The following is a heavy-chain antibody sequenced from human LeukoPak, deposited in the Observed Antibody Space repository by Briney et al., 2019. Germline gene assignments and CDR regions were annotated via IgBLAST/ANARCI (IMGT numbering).Heavy chain of an antibody. CDR2: IYSGGST. CDR3: ASGDMITPYYFDY. Sequence: GGSLRLSCAASGFTFSSNYMSWVRQAPGKGLEWVSVIYSGGSTYYADSVKGRFTISRDNSKNTLYLQMNSLRAEDTAVYYCASGDMITPYYFDYWGQGTLVTVSS. D-gene: IGHD3-16*01. V-gene: IGHV3-66*01. J-gene: IGHJ4*02. CDR1: GFTFSSNY.